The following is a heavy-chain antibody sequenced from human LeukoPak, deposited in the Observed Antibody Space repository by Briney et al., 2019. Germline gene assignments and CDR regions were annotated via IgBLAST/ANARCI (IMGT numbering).Heavy chain of an antibody. Sequence: GGSLRLSCAASGFTFSSYEMNWARQAPGKGLEWVSYISSSGSTIYYADSVKGRFTISRDNAKNSLYLQMNSLRAEDTAVYYCARGGRDGYNWFDYWGQGTLVTVSS. CDR3: ARGGRDGYNWFDY. D-gene: IGHD5-24*01. J-gene: IGHJ4*02. CDR1: GFTFSSYE. CDR2: ISSSGSTI. V-gene: IGHV3-48*03.